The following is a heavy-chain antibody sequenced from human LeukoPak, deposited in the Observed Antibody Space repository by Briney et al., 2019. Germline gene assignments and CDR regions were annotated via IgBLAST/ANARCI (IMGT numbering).Heavy chain of an antibody. CDR1: GFTFDNYG. CDR3: AKDLMAAAGTHFDY. V-gene: IGHV3-30*02. J-gene: IGHJ4*02. Sequence: GGSLRLSCAASGFTFDNYGMNWVRQAPGKGLEWVAFIRYDGSNKYYADSVKGRFTISRDNSKNTLYLQMNSLRAEDTAVYYCAKDLMAAAGTHFDYWGQGTLVTVSS. CDR2: IRYDGSNK. D-gene: IGHD6-13*01.